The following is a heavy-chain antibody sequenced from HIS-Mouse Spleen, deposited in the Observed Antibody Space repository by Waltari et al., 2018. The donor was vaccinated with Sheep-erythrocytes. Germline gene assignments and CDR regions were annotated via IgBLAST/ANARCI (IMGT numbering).Heavy chain of an antibody. V-gene: IGHV3-21*01. CDR1: GCTFSSYS. CDR3: ARGAKSSGETRIIDY. J-gene: IGHJ4*02. Sequence: EVQLVESGGGLVKPGGSLRLSCAASGCTFSSYSMNWVRQAPGKGLGLVSDISSSSSYIYYAGSVKGRFTISRDNAKNSLYLQMNSLRAEDTAVYYCARGAKSSGETRIIDYWGQGTLVTVSS. D-gene: IGHD7-27*01. CDR2: ISSSSSYI.